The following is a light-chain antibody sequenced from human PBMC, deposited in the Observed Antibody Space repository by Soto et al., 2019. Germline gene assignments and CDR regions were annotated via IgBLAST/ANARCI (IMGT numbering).Light chain of an antibody. J-gene: IGKJ4*01. Sequence: EIVMTQSPATLSVSPGERVTLSCRASQSVSRNLAWYQQIPGQAPRLLIYGASTRATGIPARVSGSGSGTEFTLTISLLQSEDFAVYYCQQYNNWPPLAFGGGTKVEIK. CDR1: QSVSRN. CDR3: QQYNNWPPLA. CDR2: GAS. V-gene: IGKV3-15*01.